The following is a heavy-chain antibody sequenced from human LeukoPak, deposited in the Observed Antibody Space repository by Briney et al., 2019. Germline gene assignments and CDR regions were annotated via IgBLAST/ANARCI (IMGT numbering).Heavy chain of an antibody. D-gene: IGHD3-22*01. CDR2: IIPIFGTA. V-gene: IGHV1-69*13. CDR3: ARDRRNTAMVSPYIQYDSSGYYSLVYYYYGMDV. Sequence: SVKVSCKASGGTLSSYAISWVRQAPGQGLEWMGGIIPIFGTANYAQKFQGRVTITADESTSTAYMELSSLGSEDTAVYYCARDRRNTAMVSPYIQYDSSGYYSLVYYYYGMDVWGQGTTVTVSS. CDR1: GGTLSSYA. J-gene: IGHJ6*02.